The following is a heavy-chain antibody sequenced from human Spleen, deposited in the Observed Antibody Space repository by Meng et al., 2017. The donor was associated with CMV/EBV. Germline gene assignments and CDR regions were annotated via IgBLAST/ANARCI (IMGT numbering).Heavy chain of an antibody. CDR3: ARVIRLWSGFRYYYGMDV. CDR1: GYTLTSYG. CDR2: ISAYNGNT. D-gene: IGHD3-3*01. Sequence: ASVKVSCKASGYTLTSYGITWVRQAPGQGLEWMGRISAYNGNTNYAQKLQGRVTMTTDTSTSTAYMELRSLRSDDTAVYYCARVIRLWSGFRYYYGMDVWGQGTTVTVSS. V-gene: IGHV1-18*01. J-gene: IGHJ6*02.